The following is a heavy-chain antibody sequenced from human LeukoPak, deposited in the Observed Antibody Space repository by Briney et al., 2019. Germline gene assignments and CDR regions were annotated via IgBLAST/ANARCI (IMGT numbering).Heavy chain of an antibody. D-gene: IGHD3-3*01. Sequence: SETLSLTCTVSGGSISSYYWSWIRQPAGKAPEWIGRIYSSGIINYNPSLKSRGTMSLNNSKNPLSLKLSYVTAADTAVYYCASDTGQSGYPDYWGQGTLVTVSS. V-gene: IGHV4-4*07. CDR1: GGSISSYY. CDR2: IYSSGII. J-gene: IGHJ4*02. CDR3: ASDTGQSGYPDY.